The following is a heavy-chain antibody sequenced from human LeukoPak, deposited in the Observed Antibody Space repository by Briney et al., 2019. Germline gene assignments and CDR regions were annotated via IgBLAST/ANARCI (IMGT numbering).Heavy chain of an antibody. D-gene: IGHD3-16*02. CDR3: AKGSSYLNADRY. J-gene: IGHJ4*02. CDR2: ISGTGGTT. CDR1: GFTFSTYA. V-gene: IGHV3-23*01. Sequence: GGSLRLSCAASGFTFSTYAMSWVRQAPGKGLEWVSAISGTGGTTYYADSVQGRFTISRDNSKNTLYLQMSSLRAEDTAVYYCAKGSSYLNADRYWGQGTLVTVSS.